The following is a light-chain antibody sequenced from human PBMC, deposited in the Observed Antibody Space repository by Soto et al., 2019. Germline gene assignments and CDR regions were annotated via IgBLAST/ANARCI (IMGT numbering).Light chain of an antibody. V-gene: IGKV1-5*03. CDR2: KAS. J-gene: IGKJ1*01. CDR1: QSISNW. CDR3: QHFYSYSRT. Sequence: DIQMTQSPSTLSASVGDRVTITCRASQSISNWLAWYHQKPGKAPRLLIYKASSLESGVPSRFSGSGSGTEFTLTISSLQPDDFATYYCQHFYSYSRTFGQGTKVEI.